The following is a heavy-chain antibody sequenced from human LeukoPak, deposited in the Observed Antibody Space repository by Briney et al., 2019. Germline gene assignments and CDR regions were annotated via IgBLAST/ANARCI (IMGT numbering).Heavy chain of an antibody. J-gene: IGHJ4*02. V-gene: IGHV1-2*04. CDR3: ARGKYGSGSYYFDY. CDR2: INPNSDGT. D-gene: IGHD3-10*01. Sequence: ASVKVSCKASGYTFTGYYMHWVRQAPGQGLEWMGWINPNSDGTNYAQKFQGWVTMTRDTSISTAYMELSRLRSDDTAVYYCARGKYGSGSYYFDYWGQGTLVTVSS. CDR1: GYTFTGYY.